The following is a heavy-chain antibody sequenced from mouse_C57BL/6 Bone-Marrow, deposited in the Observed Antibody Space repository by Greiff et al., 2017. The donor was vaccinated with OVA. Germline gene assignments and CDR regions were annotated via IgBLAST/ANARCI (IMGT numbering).Heavy chain of an antibody. Sequence: QVQLKQSGAELARPGASVKLSCKASGYTFTSYGISWVKQRPGQGLEWIGRIHPSDSDTNYNQKFKGKATLTVDKSSSTAYMQLSSLTSEDSAVYYCAIGDYGSSYPYWYFDVWGTGTTVTVSS. CDR2: IHPSDSDT. CDR3: AIGDYGSSYPYWYFDV. J-gene: IGHJ1*03. CDR1: GYTFTSYG. D-gene: IGHD1-1*01. V-gene: IGHV1-74*01.